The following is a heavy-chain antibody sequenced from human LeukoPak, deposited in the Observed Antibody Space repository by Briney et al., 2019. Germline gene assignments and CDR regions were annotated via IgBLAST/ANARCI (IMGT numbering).Heavy chain of an antibody. V-gene: IGHV5-51*01. Sequence: GESLKISCKGSGYSFTSYWIGWVRQMPGKGLEWMGIIYPGDSDTRYSPSFQGQVTISADKSISTAYLQWSSLKASDTAMYYCARLPGGATPDGAFDIWGQGTMVTVSS. CDR2: IYPGDSDT. D-gene: IGHD1-26*01. CDR3: ARLPGGATPDGAFDI. CDR1: GYSFTSYW. J-gene: IGHJ3*02.